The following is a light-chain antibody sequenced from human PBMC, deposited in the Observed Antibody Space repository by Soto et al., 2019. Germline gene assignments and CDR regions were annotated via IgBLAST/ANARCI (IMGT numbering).Light chain of an antibody. CDR1: SSDVGGYNY. CDR2: DVS. J-gene: IGLJ1*01. CDR3: CSYAGSYSS. Sequence: QSALTQPRSVSGSPGQSVTISCTGTSSDVGGYNYVSWYQQHPGKAPKLMIYDVSKRPSGVPDRFSGSKSGNTASLTISGLQAEDEAGYYCCSYAGSYSSFGTGTKVTVL. V-gene: IGLV2-11*01.